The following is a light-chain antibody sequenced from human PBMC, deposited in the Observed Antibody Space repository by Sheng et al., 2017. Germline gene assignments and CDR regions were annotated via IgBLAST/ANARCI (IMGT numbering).Light chain of an antibody. J-gene: IGKJ1*01. CDR3: QQGFGHVWT. CDR2: DTS. Sequence: DIQMTQSPSSLSASVGDRVTISCRAGQTIRNRLSWYQQKPGKAPKLLIYDTSTLQTGVPSRFIGLGSETEFTLTISSLQPEDFATYFCQQGFGHVWTFGQGTKLE. V-gene: IGKV1-39*01. CDR1: QTIRNR.